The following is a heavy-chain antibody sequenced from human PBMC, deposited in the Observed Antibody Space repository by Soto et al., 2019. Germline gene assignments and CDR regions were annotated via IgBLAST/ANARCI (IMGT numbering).Heavy chain of an antibody. CDR1: GFTFSSYA. CDR3: AKVGRACSGGICYSGSFYY. J-gene: IGHJ4*02. CDR2: ISGSGGST. Sequence: EVQLLESGGGLVQPGGSLRLSCAASGFTFSSYAMSWVRQAPGKGLEWVAAISGSGGSTYYADSVKGRFTISRDNSKNRLYLQMNSLRDEDTAVYYCAKVGRACSGGICYSGSFYYWGQVTLVTVSS. V-gene: IGHV3-23*01. D-gene: IGHD2-15*01.